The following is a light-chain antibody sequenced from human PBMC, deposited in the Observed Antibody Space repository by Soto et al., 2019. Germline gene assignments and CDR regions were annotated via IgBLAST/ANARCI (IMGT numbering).Light chain of an antibody. V-gene: IGLV1-40*01. CDR1: SSNIGAGYD. CDR2: GTI. Sequence: QSVLTQPPSVSGAPGQRVTISCTGSSSNIGAGYDVHWYQQLPGTAPKLLIYGTINRPSGVPDRFSGSKSGTSASLAITGLQAEDEADYFCQSYDSSLSDSRVFGGGTQLTVL. CDR3: QSYDSSLSDSRV. J-gene: IGLJ3*02.